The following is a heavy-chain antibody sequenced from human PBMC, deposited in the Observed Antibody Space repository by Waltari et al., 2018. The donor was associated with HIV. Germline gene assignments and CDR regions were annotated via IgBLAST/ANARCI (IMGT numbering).Heavy chain of an antibody. D-gene: IGHD6-13*01. CDR1: GGTFSSYA. CDR2: IIPIFGTA. CDR3: ATNLLDERYSSSWYSGY. V-gene: IGHV1-69*12. J-gene: IGHJ4*02. Sequence: QVQLVQSGAEVKKPGSSVKVSCKASGGTFSSYAISWVRQAPGKGLEWMGGIIPIFGTANYAQKFQGRVTITADESTSTAYMELSSLRSEDTAVYYCATNLLDERYSSSWYSGYWGQGTLVTVSS.